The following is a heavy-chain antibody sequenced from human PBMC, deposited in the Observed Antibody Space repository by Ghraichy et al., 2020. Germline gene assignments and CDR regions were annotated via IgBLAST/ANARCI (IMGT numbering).Heavy chain of an antibody. Sequence: GSLNNSCAASGFTFSASWMHWVRQAPGKGLQWLANIKEDGSMRQYVHFVKGRFTISRDNAKKSLFLEMDSLRVEDTAVYFWASEEVNMPWRWGQGTLVTVS. V-gene: IGHV3-7*01. D-gene: IGHD2-2*01. CDR2: IKEDGSMR. J-gene: IGHJ4*02. CDR1: GFTFSASW. CDR3: ASEEVNMPWR.